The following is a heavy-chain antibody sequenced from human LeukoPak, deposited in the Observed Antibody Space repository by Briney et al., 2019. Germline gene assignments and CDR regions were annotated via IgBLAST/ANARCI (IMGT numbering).Heavy chain of an antibody. V-gene: IGHV4-4*02. CDR3: ARVGQDYGDYNWFDP. CDR2: IYHSGST. Sequence: PSGTLSLTCAVSGGSISSSNWWSWVRQPPGKGLEWIGEIYHSGSTNYNPSLKSRVTISVDKSKNQFSLKLSSVTAADTAVYYCARVGQDYGDYNWFDPWGQGTLVTVSS. D-gene: IGHD4-17*01. J-gene: IGHJ5*02. CDR1: GGSISSSNW.